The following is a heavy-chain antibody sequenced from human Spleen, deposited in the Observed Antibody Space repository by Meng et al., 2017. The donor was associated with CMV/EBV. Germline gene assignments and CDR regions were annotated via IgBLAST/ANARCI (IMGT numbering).Heavy chain of an antibody. D-gene: IGHD1-14*01. CDR1: VGSINSHTYR. CDR3: ARGGTLPPSNCVDP. Sequence: VGSINSHTYRWRWSRQPPGKGLEWIANIYYSGSTYYNPSLKGRVTISVDTAKKQFFLELSSVTAADTAMYYCARGGTLPPSNCVDPWGQGTLVTVSS. J-gene: IGHJ5*02. CDR2: IYYSGST. V-gene: IGHV4-39*07.